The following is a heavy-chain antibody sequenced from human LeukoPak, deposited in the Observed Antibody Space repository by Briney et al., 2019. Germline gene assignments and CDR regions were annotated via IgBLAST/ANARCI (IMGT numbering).Heavy chain of an antibody. J-gene: IGHJ4*02. CDR2: IIPIFGTA. D-gene: IGHD5-24*01. V-gene: IGHV1-69*13. CDR3: ARDLAGGDGYNWIY. CDR1: GGTFSSYA. Sequence: SVKVSCTASGGTFSSYAISWVRQAPGQGLEWMGGIIPIFGTANYAQKFQGRVTITADESTSTAYMELSSLRSEDTAVYYCARDLAGGDGYNWIYWGQGTLVTVSS.